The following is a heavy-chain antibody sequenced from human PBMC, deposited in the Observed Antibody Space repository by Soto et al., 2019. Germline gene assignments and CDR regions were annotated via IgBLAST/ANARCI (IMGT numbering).Heavy chain of an antibody. V-gene: IGHV4-30-4*01. D-gene: IGHD5-12*01. CDR3: AREKGYTSGPKNFDY. Sequence: SETLSLTCTVSGASISSGDYFWSWIRQSPGKGLEWIGYIYDSGSSYYNPSLKSRVTMSVDTSKNQFSLKLRSVTAADTAVYYCAREKGYTSGPKNFDYWGQGTLVTVSS. CDR1: GASISSGDYF. J-gene: IGHJ4*02. CDR2: IYDSGSS.